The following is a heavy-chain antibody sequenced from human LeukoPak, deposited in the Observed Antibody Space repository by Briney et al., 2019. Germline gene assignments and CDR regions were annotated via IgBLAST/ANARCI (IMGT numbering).Heavy chain of an antibody. CDR1: GFTFSSYA. CDR3: AKDPCRGSTSCYILGPTIDY. V-gene: IGHV3-23*01. J-gene: IGHJ4*02. D-gene: IGHD2-2*01. CDR2: ISGSGGST. Sequence: GGSLRLSCAASGFTFSSYAMSWVRQAPGKGLEWVSAISGSGGSTYYADSVKGRFTISRDNSKNTLYLQMNSLRAEDTAVYYCAKDPCRGSTSCYILGPTIDYWGQGTLVTVSS.